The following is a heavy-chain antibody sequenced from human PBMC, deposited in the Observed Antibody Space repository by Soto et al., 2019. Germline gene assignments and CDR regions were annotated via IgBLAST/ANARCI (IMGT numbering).Heavy chain of an antibody. CDR1: GCIFTDAW. CDR3: KVIGY. J-gene: IGHJ4*02. D-gene: IGHD3-22*01. CDR2: IKSKADGETT. Sequence: EVRLVESGGALVEPGGSLRLSCAASGCIFTDAWLSWVRQAPGKGLEWVGGIKSKADGETTDYAAPVKGRFTISRDDSKNTLYLEMNSLKTEDTAVYHCKVIGYWGQGTQVTVSS. V-gene: IGHV3-15*02.